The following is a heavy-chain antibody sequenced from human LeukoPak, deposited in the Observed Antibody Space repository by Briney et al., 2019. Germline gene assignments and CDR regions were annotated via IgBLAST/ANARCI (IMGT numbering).Heavy chain of an antibody. J-gene: IGHJ4*02. CDR2: IYYSGST. CDR1: GGSISSSSYY. D-gene: IGHD5-24*01. Sequence: SETLSLTCTVSGGSISSSSYYWGWIRQPPGKGLEWIGTIYYSGSTYYNPSLKSRVTISVDTSKNQFSLKLSSVTAADTAVYYCARVRPRDDYNYDYWGQGTLVTVSS. CDR3: ARVRPRDDYNYDY. V-gene: IGHV4-39*01.